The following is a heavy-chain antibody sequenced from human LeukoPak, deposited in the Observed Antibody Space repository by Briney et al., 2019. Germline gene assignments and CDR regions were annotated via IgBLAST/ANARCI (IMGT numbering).Heavy chain of an antibody. CDR2: IYHSGST. CDR1: GYSISSGYY. J-gene: IGHJ3*02. CDR3: ARDFIEYYYDSSGYYFRGGAFDI. V-gene: IGHV4-38-2*02. Sequence: PSETLSLTCTVSGYSISSGYYWGWIRQPPGKGLEWIGSIYHSGSTYYNPSLKSRVTISVDTSRNQFSLKLSSVTAADTAVYYCARDFIEYYYDSSGYYFRGGAFDIWGQGTMVTVSS. D-gene: IGHD3-22*01.